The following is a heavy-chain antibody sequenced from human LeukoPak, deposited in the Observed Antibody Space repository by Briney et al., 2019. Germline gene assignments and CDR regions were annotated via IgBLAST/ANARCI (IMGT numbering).Heavy chain of an antibody. Sequence: GGSLRLSCAASGFTFSSYAMSWVRQAPGKGLEWASAISGSGGSTYYADSVKGRFTISRDNSKNTLYLQMNSLRAEDTAVYYCAKASAMIVVVSKHFDYWGQGTLVTVSS. CDR3: AKASAMIVVVSKHFDY. CDR1: GFTFSSYA. D-gene: IGHD3-22*01. CDR2: ISGSGGST. J-gene: IGHJ4*02. V-gene: IGHV3-23*01.